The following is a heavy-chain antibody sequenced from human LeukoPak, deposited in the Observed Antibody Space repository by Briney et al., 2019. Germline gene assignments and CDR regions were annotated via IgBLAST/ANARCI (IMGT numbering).Heavy chain of an antibody. CDR3: AKKAYYYRSGTYDPFDY. D-gene: IGHD3-10*01. Sequence: PGGSLRLSCAASGFTFSSYSMNWVRQAPGKGLEWVSYISGSSDTITYADSVKGRFTISRDNSKNTLYLQMNSLRVEDTAVYYCAKKAYYYRSGTYDPFDYWGRGTPVTVSS. V-gene: IGHV3-48*01. CDR2: ISGSSDTI. J-gene: IGHJ4*02. CDR1: GFTFSSYS.